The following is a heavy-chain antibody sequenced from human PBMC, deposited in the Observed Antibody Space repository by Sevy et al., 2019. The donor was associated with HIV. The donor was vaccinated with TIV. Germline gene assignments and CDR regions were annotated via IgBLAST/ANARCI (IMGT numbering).Heavy chain of an antibody. V-gene: IGHV5-51*01. D-gene: IGHD1-26*01. J-gene: IGHJ6*02. CDR1: GYTFSSYW. Sequence: GESLKISCKGSGYTFSSYWIAWLRQMPGKGLEWMGIIYPGDSDTRYSPSFEGQVTISADKSIRTAYLQWSSLKASDSAIYYCARKEWEFMNGYHYYALDFWGQGTTVTVSS. CDR2: IYPGDSDT. CDR3: ARKEWEFMNGYHYYALDF.